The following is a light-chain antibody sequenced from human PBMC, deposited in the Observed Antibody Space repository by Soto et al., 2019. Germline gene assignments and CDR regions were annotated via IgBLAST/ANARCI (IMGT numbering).Light chain of an antibody. CDR1: QGISSA. J-gene: IGKJ4*01. CDR2: DAS. CDR3: KQFKSHPLT. V-gene: IGKV1-13*02. Sequence: AIQLTQSPSSLSASVGDRVTITCRASQGISSALAWYQVKPGKAPKLLIHDASSLESGVPSRFSGSGSGTDFTLTISSLQPEDFATYYWKQFKSHPLTFGGGTKVEIK.